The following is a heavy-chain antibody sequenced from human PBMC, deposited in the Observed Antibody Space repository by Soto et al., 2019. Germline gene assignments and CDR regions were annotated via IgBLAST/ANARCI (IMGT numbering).Heavy chain of an antibody. V-gene: IGHV3-21*01. J-gene: IGHJ4*02. CDR1: GFTFSSYS. CDR3: AVYPRGYSNGPPGIDY. Sequence: GESLKISCAASGFTFSSYSMNWVRQAPGKGLEWVSSISSSSSYIYYEDSVKGRFTISRDNAKNSLYLQMNSLRAEDTAVYYCAVYPRGYSNGPPGIDYWGQGTLVTVSS. CDR2: ISSSSSYI. D-gene: IGHD5-18*01.